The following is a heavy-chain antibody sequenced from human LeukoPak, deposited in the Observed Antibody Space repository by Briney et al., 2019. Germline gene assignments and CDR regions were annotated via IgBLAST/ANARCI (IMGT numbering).Heavy chain of an antibody. CDR1: GFIFSNHA. V-gene: IGHV3-64*01. D-gene: IGHD5-18*01. J-gene: IGHJ4*02. CDR3: ARDGQDTAIDY. Sequence: PGGSLRLSCAASGFIFSNHAMQWVRQAPGKGLEYVSAISGNGGSTYYANSVKGRFTISRDNSKNTLYLQMGSLRAEDMAVYHCARDGQDTAIDYWGQGTLVTVSS. CDR2: ISGNGGST.